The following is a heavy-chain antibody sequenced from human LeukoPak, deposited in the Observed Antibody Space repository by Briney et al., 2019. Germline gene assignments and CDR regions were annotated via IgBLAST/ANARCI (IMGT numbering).Heavy chain of an antibody. Sequence: ASVKVSCKASGGTFTSYAISWVRQAPGQGLEWRGGIIPIFGTANYAQKFQGRGTITTDKSTSTDYMELRSLRSEETAVYYCARDPIYYDSSGETHFDYWGQGTLVTVSS. D-gene: IGHD3-22*01. CDR3: ARDPIYYDSSGETHFDY. CDR1: GGTFTSYA. V-gene: IGHV1-69*05. CDR2: IIPIFGTA. J-gene: IGHJ4*02.